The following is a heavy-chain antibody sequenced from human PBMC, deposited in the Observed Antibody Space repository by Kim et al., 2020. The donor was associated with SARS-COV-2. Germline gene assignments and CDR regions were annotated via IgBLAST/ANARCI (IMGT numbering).Heavy chain of an antibody. V-gene: IGHV7-4-1*02. D-gene: IGHD6-19*01. Sequence: ASVKVSCKASGYTFTSYAMNWVRQAPGQGLEWMGWINTNTGNPTYAQGFTGRFVFSVDTSVSTAYLQISSLKAEDTAVYYCARDTSSSGWYPSTRYYYYGMDVWGPGTTVTVSS. CDR3: ARDTSSSGWYPSTRYYYYGMDV. J-gene: IGHJ6*02. CDR1: GYTFTSYA. CDR2: INTNTGNP.